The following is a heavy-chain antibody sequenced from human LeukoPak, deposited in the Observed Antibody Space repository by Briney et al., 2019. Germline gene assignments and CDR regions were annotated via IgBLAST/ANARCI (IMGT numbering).Heavy chain of an antibody. J-gene: IGHJ4*02. D-gene: IGHD6-13*01. CDR2: IKSDGSST. Sequence: GGSLTLSCAASGFTFSNYWMHWVRQAPGKGPVWVSRIKSDGSSTRFADSVQGRFTISRDNGKNTLYLQMNSLRAEDTAVYYCARGGDSSNWYLGYFDYWGRGALVTVSS. CDR1: GFTFSNYW. V-gene: IGHV3-74*01. CDR3: ARGGDSSNWYLGYFDY.